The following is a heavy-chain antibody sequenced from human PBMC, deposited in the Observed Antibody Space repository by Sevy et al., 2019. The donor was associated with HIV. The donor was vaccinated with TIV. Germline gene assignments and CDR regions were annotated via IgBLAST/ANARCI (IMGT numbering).Heavy chain of an antibody. CDR2: IYYSGAR. D-gene: IGHD4-17*01. V-gene: IGHV4-39*01. Sequence: SETLSLTCSVSGGSVSNPNYYWGWIRQPPGKGLEWIGSIYYSGARSYNPSLESQVTTSVDTSNNRFSLILTSVTAADRAVYYCARSQHFSGDYADYAFDVWGQGTMVTVSS. CDR3: ARSQHFSGDYADYAFDV. CDR1: GGSVSNPNYY. J-gene: IGHJ3*01.